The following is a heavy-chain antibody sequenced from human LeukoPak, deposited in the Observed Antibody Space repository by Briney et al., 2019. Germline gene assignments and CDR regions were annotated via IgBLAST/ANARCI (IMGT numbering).Heavy chain of an antibody. V-gene: IGHV1-2*02. CDR2: INPNSGGT. D-gene: IGHD3-22*01. CDR3: AVVRLTMNYYDSSMDV. CDR1: GYTFTGYY. J-gene: IGHJ6*02. Sequence: ASVKVSCKASGYTFTGYYMHWVRQAPGQGLEWMGWINPNSGGTNYAQKFQGRVTMTRDTSISTAHMELSRLRSDDTAVYYCAVVRLTMNYYDSSMDVWGQGTTVTVSS.